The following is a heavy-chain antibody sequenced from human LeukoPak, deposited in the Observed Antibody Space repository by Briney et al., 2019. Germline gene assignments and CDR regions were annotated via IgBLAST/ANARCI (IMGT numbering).Heavy chain of an antibody. V-gene: IGHV1-46*01. J-gene: IGHJ4*02. CDR3: ASDSGGWSFDY. CDR2: IDRSGDST. Sequence: ASVKVSCKAFGYTFTNYNMHWVRQAPGQGLEWMGIIDRSGDSTTYAPKFQGRVAMSRDTSTSTVYLELSSLRSEDTAVYYCASDSGGWSFDYCGQGTLVTVSS. D-gene: IGHD6-19*01. CDR1: GYTFTNYN.